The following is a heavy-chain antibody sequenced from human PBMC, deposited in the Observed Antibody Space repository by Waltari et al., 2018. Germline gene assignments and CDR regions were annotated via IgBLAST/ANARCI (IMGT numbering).Heavy chain of an antibody. J-gene: IGHJ5*02. CDR2: IYDDGTS. Sequence: QVQLQESGPGLVEPSGTLSLTCTVSGGAISGSGYYWGWVRQTPGKGLEWIASIYDDGTSYYTPSLKSRVTISVDTFENNFSLRLSSVTSADTAIYYCARPGSSSPYYWFNPWGQGILVTVSS. V-gene: IGHV4-39*02. CDR1: GGAISGSGYY. CDR3: ARPGSSSPYYWFNP. D-gene: IGHD2-2*01.